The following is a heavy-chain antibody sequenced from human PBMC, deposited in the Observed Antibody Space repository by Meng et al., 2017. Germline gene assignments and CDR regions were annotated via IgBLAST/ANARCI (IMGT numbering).Heavy chain of an antibody. CDR1: GFTFSSYE. Sequence: GESLKISCAASGFTFSSYEMNWVRQAPGKGLEWVSYISSSGSTIYYADSVKGRFTISRDNAKNSLYLQMNSLRAEDTAVYYCARPRHATYYYDSSGYYGYFDLWGRGTLVTVSS. J-gene: IGHJ2*01. D-gene: IGHD3-22*01. CDR3: ARPRHATYYYDSSGYYGYFDL. V-gene: IGHV3-48*03. CDR2: ISSSGSTI.